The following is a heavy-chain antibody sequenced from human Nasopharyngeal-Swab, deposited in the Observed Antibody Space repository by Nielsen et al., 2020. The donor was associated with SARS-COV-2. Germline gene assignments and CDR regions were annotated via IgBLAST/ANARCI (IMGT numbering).Heavy chain of an antibody. CDR1: GGSFSGYY. CDR2: INHSGST. J-gene: IGHJ6*02. D-gene: IGHD6-6*01. CDR3: ARGEDSSSSTHSIRYYYYGMDV. V-gene: IGHV4-34*01. Sequence: SKTLSLTCAVYGGSFSGYYWSWIRQPPGKGLEWIGEINHSGSTNYNPSLKSRVTISVDTSKNQFSLKLSSVTAADTAVYYCARGEDSSSSTHSIRYYYYGMDVWGQGTTVTVSS.